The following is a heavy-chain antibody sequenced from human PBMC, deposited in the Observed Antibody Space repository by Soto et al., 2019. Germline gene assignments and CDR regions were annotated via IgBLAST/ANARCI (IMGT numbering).Heavy chain of an antibody. Sequence: ASVKVSCKASGYTFTDYYLHWVRQAPGQGLEWMGWITPNSGGINYAQKFQGRVTMTRDTSISTVYMHLSRLRSDDTAVYYCAGSYYYASSSYSLGWFDPWGQGTRVTVSS. CDR2: ITPNSGGI. CDR3: AGSYYYASSSYSLGWFDP. D-gene: IGHD3-10*01. CDR1: GYTFTDYY. V-gene: IGHV1-2*02. J-gene: IGHJ5*02.